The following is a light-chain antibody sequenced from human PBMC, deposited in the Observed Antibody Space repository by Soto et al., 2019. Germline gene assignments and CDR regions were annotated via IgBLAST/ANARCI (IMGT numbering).Light chain of an antibody. CDR3: QQYHSYST. CDR1: QNINTW. Sequence: DIQVTQYPYPLSASVGDRVTITCRASQNINTWLSWHQQKPGKAPKLLIYAASTLQSGVPLRFSGTGSGTEFTLTISSLQPDDFATYYCQQYHSYSTFGQGTKVDI. CDR2: AAS. V-gene: IGKV1-5*03. J-gene: IGKJ1*01.